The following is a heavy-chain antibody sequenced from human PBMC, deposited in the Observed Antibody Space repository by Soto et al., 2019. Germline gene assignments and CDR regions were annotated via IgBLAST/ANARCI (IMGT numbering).Heavy chain of an antibody. CDR3: ARGQQPRDYFYYGLDV. D-gene: IGHD5-18*01. CDR1: GFTFSSYS. Sequence: GGSLRLSCAASGFTFSSYSMNWVRQAPGKGLEWVSSISSSSSYIYYADSVKGRFTISRDNAKNSLYLQMNSLRAEDTAVYYCARGQQPRDYFYYGLDVWGQGTTVTVSS. J-gene: IGHJ6*02. CDR2: ISSSSSYI. V-gene: IGHV3-21*01.